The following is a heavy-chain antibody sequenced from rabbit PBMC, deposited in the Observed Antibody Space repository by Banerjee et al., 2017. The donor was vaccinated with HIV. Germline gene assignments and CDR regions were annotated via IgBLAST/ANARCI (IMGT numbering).Heavy chain of an antibody. J-gene: IGHJ3*01. V-gene: IGHV1S45*01. CDR1: GFSFSSGYD. D-gene: IGHD7-1*01. CDR2: INTISGDT. CDR3: ARELAGGTGWNFGL. Sequence: QEQLEESGGDLVKPGASLTLTCTASGFSFSSGYDLCWVRQAPGKGLEWIACINTISGDTVYASWAKGRFTISKTSATTVTLQMTSLTAADTATYFCARELAGGTGWNFGLWGQGTLVTVS.